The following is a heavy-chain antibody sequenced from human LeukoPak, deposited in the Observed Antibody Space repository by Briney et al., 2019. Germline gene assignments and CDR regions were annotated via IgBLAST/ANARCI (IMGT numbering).Heavy chain of an antibody. CDR1: GYTFTSYE. Sequence: ASVKVSCKASGYTFTSYEINWVRQAPGQGLGWMGWMNPNSGNTGYAQKFRGRVTMTRNTSISTAYMELSSLRSEDTAVYYCARGAEVARGTFGYWGQGTLVTVSS. CDR3: ARGAEVARGTFGY. CDR2: MNPNSGNT. V-gene: IGHV1-8*01. J-gene: IGHJ4*02. D-gene: IGHD1-7*01.